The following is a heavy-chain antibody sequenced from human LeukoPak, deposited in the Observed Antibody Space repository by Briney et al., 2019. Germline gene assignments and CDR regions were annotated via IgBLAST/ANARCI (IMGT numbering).Heavy chain of an antibody. CDR1: GFTFSSYW. Sequence: GGSLRLSCAASGFTFSSYWMHWVRHAPGKGLVWVSRINGDGSSTTYADSVKGRFTISRDNSKNALYLQMNSLRAEDTAAYYCAKGHRLCSSGNCNSQVDYWGHGTLVIVPS. D-gene: IGHD2-15*01. J-gene: IGHJ4*01. CDR3: AKGHRLCSSGNCNSQVDY. CDR2: INGDGSST. V-gene: IGHV3-74*01.